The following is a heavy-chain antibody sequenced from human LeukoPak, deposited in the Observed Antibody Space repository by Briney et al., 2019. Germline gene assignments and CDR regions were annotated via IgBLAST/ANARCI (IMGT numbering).Heavy chain of an antibody. V-gene: IGHV4-59*11. J-gene: IGHJ3*02. CDR1: DDSFSSHY. CDR2: ISYIGRT. D-gene: IGHD4-17*01. Sequence: SETLSLTCAVSDDSFSSHYWTWIRQPPGKGLEWIGYISYIGRTNYNPSLKSRVTISIDTSKNQFSLKLTSVTAADTAVYYCARDLVTVTRGFDIWGQGTMVSVSS. CDR3: ARDLVTVTRGFDI.